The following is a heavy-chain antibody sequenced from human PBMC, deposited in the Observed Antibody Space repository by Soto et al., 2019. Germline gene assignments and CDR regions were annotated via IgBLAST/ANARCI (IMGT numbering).Heavy chain of an antibody. CDR3: TKSADSAGWGVDF. J-gene: IGHJ4*02. CDR2: ISYDGSHK. V-gene: IGHV3-30*18. Sequence: QVQLAESGGGVVQPGRSLRLSCAASGFNVSGNGMFWVRQAPGEGLEWVAIISYDGSHKYYGDSVKGRFTISRDSSRNSLSLQMNILSDEDTAVYYCTKSADSAGWGVDFWGQGTLVTVSS. CDR1: GFNVSGNG. D-gene: IGHD6-19*01.